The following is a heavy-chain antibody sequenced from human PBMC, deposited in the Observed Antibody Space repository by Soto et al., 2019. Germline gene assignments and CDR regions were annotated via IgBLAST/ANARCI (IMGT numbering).Heavy chain of an antibody. CDR1: GGSITTSSW. Sequence: SETLSLTCAVSGGSITTSSWWNWVRQSPGKGLEWIGEIYHSGSTSYNPSLKSRVTISVDTSKNQFSLKLSSVTAADTAVYYCARGKYSSGWYGRYYYYGMDVWGQGTTVTVSS. CDR3: ARGKYSSGWYGRYYYYGMDV. D-gene: IGHD6-19*01. J-gene: IGHJ6*02. V-gene: IGHV4-4*02. CDR2: IYHSGST.